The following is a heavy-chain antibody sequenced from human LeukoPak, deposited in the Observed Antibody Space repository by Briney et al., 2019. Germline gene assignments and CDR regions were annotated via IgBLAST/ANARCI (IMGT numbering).Heavy chain of an antibody. CDR1: GGSISSSSYY. Sequence: KPSETLSLTCTVSGGSISSSSYYWGWIRQPPGRGLEWIGSIYYSGSTYYNPSLKSRVTISVDTSKNPFSLKLRSVTAADTAVYYCATPWGTAMLHYWGQGTLVTVSS. CDR3: ATPWGTAMLHY. CDR2: IYYSGST. J-gene: IGHJ4*02. D-gene: IGHD5-18*01. V-gene: IGHV4-39*01.